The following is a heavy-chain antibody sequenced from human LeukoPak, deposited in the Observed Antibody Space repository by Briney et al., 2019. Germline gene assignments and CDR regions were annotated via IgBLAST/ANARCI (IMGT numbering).Heavy chain of an antibody. J-gene: IGHJ4*02. D-gene: IGHD6-13*01. CDR3: AKDLTAAGPYYFDY. CDR1: GITFRSYA. CDR2: IGSNEVTT. Sequence: GGSLRLSCVASGITFRSYAMTWVRQAPGKGLEWVSSIGSNEVTTYSADSVKGRFSISRDNSKKTLYLQMNSLRAEDTALYYCAKDLTAAGPYYFDYWGQGTLVTVSS. V-gene: IGHV3-23*01.